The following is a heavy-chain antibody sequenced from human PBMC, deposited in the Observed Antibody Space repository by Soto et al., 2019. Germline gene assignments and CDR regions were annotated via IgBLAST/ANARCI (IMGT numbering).Heavy chain of an antibody. CDR1: GYTFTSYG. J-gene: IGHJ4*02. D-gene: IGHD3-16*01. CDR2: ISAYNGNT. Sequence: ASVKVSCKASGYTFTSYGISWVRQAPGQGLEWMGWISAYNGNTNYAQKLQGRGTMTTDTSTSTAYMELRSLRSDDTAVYYCARDLFWEITFGGVTPRFDYCGQGRLVTVPS. CDR3: ARDLFWEITFGGVTPRFDY. V-gene: IGHV1-18*01.